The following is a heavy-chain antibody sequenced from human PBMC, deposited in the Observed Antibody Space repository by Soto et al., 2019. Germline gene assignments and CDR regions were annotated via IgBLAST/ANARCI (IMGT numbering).Heavy chain of an antibody. D-gene: IGHD2-2*01. Sequence: GSGPTCEPTQTLTLTCTFSGFSLSTSGVGVGWIRQPPGKALEWLAHIFSNDDKSYSTSLKSRLTISKDTSRSQVVLTMTNMDPVDSATYYCALIKDCSRTDCYLASFDPWGQGTLVTVSS. J-gene: IGHJ5*02. CDR2: IFSNDDK. CDR3: ALIKDCSRTDCYLASFDP. CDR1: GFSLSTSGVG. V-gene: IGHV2-26*01.